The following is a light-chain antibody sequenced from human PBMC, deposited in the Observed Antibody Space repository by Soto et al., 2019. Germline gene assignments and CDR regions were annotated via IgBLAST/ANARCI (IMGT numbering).Light chain of an antibody. V-gene: IGLV3-1*01. CDR1: KLGDNY. CDR3: QAWDSSTGVV. Sequence: SYELTQPPSVSVSPGQTASITCSGDKLGDNYVCWYQQKPGQSPVMVMYEDNKRSSGIPERFSGSNSGNTATLTISGTQAMDEADYYCQAWDSSTGVVFGGGTKLTVL. CDR2: EDN. J-gene: IGLJ2*01.